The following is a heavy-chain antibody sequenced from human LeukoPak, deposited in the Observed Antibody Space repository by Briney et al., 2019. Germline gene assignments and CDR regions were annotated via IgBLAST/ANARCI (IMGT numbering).Heavy chain of an antibody. D-gene: IGHD1-26*01. V-gene: IGHV5-51*01. CDR2: IYPGDSGP. CDR1: GYSFTSYC. Sequence: GESLKISCKVSGYSFTSYCIGWVRQMPGKGLEWMGIIYPGDSGPTYSPSFQGQVTISVDKSISTAYLQWSSLQASDTAMYYCGMSGDRVPLQDDVFDVWGHGTMVTVST. J-gene: IGHJ3*01. CDR3: GMSGDRVPLQDDVFDV.